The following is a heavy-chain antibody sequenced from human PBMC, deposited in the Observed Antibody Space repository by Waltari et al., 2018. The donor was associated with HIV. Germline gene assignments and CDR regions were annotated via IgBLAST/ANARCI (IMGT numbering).Heavy chain of an antibody. J-gene: IGHJ5*02. D-gene: IGHD3-10*01. CDR1: GFTFSSYW. Sequence: EVQLVESGGGLVQPGGSLRLSCAASGFTFSSYWMHWVRQAPGKGLVWGSRINSDGSRTNYADAVKGRFTISRDNDKNTLYLQMNSLRVEDTAVYYCAPGRGWFDPWGQGTLVTVSS. CDR3: APGRGWFDP. CDR2: INSDGSRT. V-gene: IGHV3-74*01.